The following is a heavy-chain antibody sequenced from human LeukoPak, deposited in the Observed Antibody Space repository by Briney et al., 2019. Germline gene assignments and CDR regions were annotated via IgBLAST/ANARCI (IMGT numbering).Heavy chain of an antibody. D-gene: IGHD3-10*01. J-gene: IGHJ6*03. CDR2: INPSGGTT. CDR3: ARVGVVGYFYYMDV. CDR1: GYALTRYD. Sequence: ASVMISCKASGYALTRYDMHWVRQAPGQGLEWMGIINPSGGTTTYAQKFKGRITMTRDTFTGTVYMEVNSLRSEDTAVYYCARVGVVGYFYYMDVWGKGTTVTVSS. V-gene: IGHV1-46*01.